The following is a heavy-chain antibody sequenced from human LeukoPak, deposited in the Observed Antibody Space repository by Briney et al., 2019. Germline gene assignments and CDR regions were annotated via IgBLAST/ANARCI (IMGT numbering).Heavy chain of an antibody. CDR2: IYYSGST. J-gene: IGHJ4*02. CDR1: GGSISSGGYY. D-gene: IGHD1-26*01. CDR3: ARIGVIQELSGFDY. V-gene: IGHV4-31*03. Sequence: SETLSLTCTVSGGSISSGGYYWSWIRQQPGKGLEWIGYIYYSGSTYYNPSLKSRVTISVDTSKNQFSLKLSSVTAADTAVYYCARIGVIQELSGFDYWGQGTLVTVSS.